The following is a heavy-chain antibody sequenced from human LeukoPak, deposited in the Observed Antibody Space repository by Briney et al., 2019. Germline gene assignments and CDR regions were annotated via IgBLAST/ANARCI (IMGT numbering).Heavy chain of an antibody. CDR1: GGSISSSSYY. J-gene: IGHJ4*02. Sequence: SETLSLTCTVSGGSISSSSYYWGWIRQPPGKGLEWIGSIYYSGSTYYNPSLKSRVTRSVDTSKNEFSRKLSSVTAADTAVYYCPRDSLSYASQAFPSGGQEPLFTASS. CDR2: IYYSGST. D-gene: IGHD3-22*01. CDR3: PRDSLSYASQAFPS. V-gene: IGHV4-39*07.